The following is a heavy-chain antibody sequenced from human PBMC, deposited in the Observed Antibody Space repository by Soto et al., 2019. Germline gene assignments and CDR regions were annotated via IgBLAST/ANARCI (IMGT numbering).Heavy chain of an antibody. CDR3: ARHTSNFRYYYYAMDV. CDR2: IYPGDSDT. V-gene: IGHV5-51*01. Sequence: GESLKISCKGSGYTFTDYWIGWVRQLPGKGLEWMGIIYPGDSDTRYSPSFQGHVTITVDKSTSTAYLQWNTLKASDTAMYYCARHTSNFRYYYYAMDVWGQGTTVTVSS. J-gene: IGHJ6*02. CDR1: GYTFTDYW. D-gene: IGHD2-2*01.